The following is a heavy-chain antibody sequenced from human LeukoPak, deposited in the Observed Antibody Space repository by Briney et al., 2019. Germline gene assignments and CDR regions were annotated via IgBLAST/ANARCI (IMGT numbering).Heavy chain of an antibody. CDR2: ISAYNGNT. CDR3: ARDFPVGKGGHLGDYYYMDV. Sequence: GASVKVSCKASGYTFTSYGISWVRQAPGQGLEWMGWISAYNGNTNYAQKLQGRVTMTTDTSTSTAYMELRSLRSDDTAVYYCARDFPVGKGGHLGDYYYMDVWGKGTTVTVSS. V-gene: IGHV1-18*01. CDR1: GYTFTSYG. D-gene: IGHD7-27*01. J-gene: IGHJ6*03.